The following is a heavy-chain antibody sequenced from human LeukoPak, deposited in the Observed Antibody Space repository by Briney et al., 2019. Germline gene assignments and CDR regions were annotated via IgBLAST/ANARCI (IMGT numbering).Heavy chain of an antibody. Sequence: GGSLRLSCAVSGFTVSSNYMSWFRQAPGKGLEWVSVIYSGGSTYYVDSVKGRFTISRDNSKNTLYLQMNSLRAEDTAVYYCARTYYYGSGSYYKGIRGFDPWGQGTLVTVSS. J-gene: IGHJ5*02. D-gene: IGHD3-10*01. V-gene: IGHV3-53*01. CDR2: IYSGGST. CDR3: ARTYYYGSGSYYKGIRGFDP. CDR1: GFTVSSNY.